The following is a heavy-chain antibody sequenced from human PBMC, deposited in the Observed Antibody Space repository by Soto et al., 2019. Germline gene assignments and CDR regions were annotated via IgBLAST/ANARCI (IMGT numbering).Heavy chain of an antibody. Sequence: QVQLVQSGAEVKKPGASVKVSCKASGYTFTSYGISWVRQAPGQGLEWMGWISAYNGNTNYAQKLQGRVTMTTDTPTSTAYMELRSLRSDDTAVYYCARVWSWQQLHSSLAVGDWFDPWCQGTLVTVSS. CDR2: ISAYNGNT. CDR1: GYTFTSYG. CDR3: ARVWSWQQLHSSLAVGDWFDP. D-gene: IGHD6-13*01. V-gene: IGHV1-18*01. J-gene: IGHJ5*02.